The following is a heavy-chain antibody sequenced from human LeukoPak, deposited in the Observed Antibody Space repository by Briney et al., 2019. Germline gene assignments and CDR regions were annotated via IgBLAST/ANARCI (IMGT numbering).Heavy chain of an antibody. Sequence: ASVKVSCKASGYTFSSYGISWARQAPGQGLEWMGWISGYNGNTNYAQKLQGRVTMTTDTSTSTVYMELSSLRSEDTAVYYCARDLSGNKYGYFDYWGQGTLVTVSS. CDR3: ARDLSGNKYGYFDY. D-gene: IGHD2-8*01. V-gene: IGHV1-18*01. J-gene: IGHJ4*02. CDR1: GYTFSSYG. CDR2: ISGYNGNT.